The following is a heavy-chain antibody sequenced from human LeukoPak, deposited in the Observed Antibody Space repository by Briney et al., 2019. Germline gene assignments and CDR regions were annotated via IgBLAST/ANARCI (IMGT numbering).Heavy chain of an antibody. Sequence: GGTLRLSCAASGFTFSNYAMSWVRQAPGRGLDWVSGITGTGGSTYYADSVKGRFTMSRDNSKNTLYLQMNSLRAEDTAVYYCAKAIGSSSSYFDFDYWGQGTLVTVSS. CDR3: AKAIGSSSSYFDFDY. CDR2: ITGTGGST. D-gene: IGHD6-6*01. CDR1: GFTFSNYA. J-gene: IGHJ4*02. V-gene: IGHV3-23*01.